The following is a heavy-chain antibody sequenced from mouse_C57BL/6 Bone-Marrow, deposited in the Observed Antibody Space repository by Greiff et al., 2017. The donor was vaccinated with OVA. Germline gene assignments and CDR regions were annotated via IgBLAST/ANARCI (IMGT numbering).Heavy chain of an antibody. V-gene: IGHV3-6*01. J-gene: IGHJ3*01. CDR2: ISYDGSN. CDR1: GYSITSGYY. D-gene: IGHD3-2*02. Sequence: EVKVEESGPGLVKPSQSLSLTCSVTGYSITSGYYWNWIRQFPGNKLEWMGYISYDGSNNYNPSLKNRISITRDTSKNQFFLKLNSVTTEDTATYYCARVEATGAYWGQGTLVTVSA. CDR3: ARVEATGAY.